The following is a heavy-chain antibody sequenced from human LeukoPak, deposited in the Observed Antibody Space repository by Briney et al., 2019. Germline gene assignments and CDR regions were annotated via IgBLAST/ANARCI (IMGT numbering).Heavy chain of an antibody. J-gene: IGHJ3*02. CDR3: ARRPRGLWFGEWTAFDI. CDR2: IYPGDSDT. Sequence: GASLKISCKGSGYSFTSYWIGWVRQMPGKGLEWMGIIYPGDSDTRYSPSFQGQVTISADKSISTAYLQWSSLKASNTAMYYCARRPRGLWFGEWTAFDIWGQGTMVTVSS. CDR1: GYSFTSYW. V-gene: IGHV5-51*01. D-gene: IGHD3-10*01.